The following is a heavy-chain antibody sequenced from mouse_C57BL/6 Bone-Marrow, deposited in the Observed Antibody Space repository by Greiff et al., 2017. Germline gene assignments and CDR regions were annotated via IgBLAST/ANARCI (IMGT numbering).Heavy chain of an antibody. Sequence: EVKVEESGGGLVQPGGSMKLSCVASGFTFSNYWMNWVRQSPEKGLEWVAQIRLKSDNYATHYAESVKGRFTISRDDSKSRVYLQMNNLRAEDTGIYYCTGDGYYPAWFAYWGQGTLVTVSA. CDR3: TGDGYYPAWFAY. CDR1: GFTFSNYW. D-gene: IGHD2-3*01. J-gene: IGHJ3*01. CDR2: IRLKSDNYAT. V-gene: IGHV6-3*01.